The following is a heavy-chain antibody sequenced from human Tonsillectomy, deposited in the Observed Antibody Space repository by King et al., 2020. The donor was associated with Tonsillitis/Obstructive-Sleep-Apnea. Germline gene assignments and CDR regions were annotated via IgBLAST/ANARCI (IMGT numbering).Heavy chain of an antibody. CDR2: IYPGNSDT. J-gene: IGHJ4*02. Sequence: VQLVESGAEVKKPGESLKISCKGSGYSFSNYWIGWVRQMPGRGLEWMGIIYPGNSDTRYSLSYQGQVTISADKSISTAYLQWSSLKASDTAMYYCASLVGYCSGGRCPYYFDHWGQGTLVTVSS. D-gene: IGHD2-15*01. CDR1: GYSFSNYW. V-gene: IGHV5-51*01. CDR3: ASLVGYCSGGRCPYYFDH.